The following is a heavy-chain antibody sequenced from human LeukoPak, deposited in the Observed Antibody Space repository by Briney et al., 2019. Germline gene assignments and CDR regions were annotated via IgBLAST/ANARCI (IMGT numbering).Heavy chain of an antibody. CDR1: GDSISSYH. D-gene: IGHD4-17*01. Sequence: SETLSLTCTVSGDSISSYHWSWIRQPPGKGLEWIGYIYYSGSTNYNPSLKSRLTISVDTSKNQFSLKLSSVTAAATAVYYCARGGDTVTTFDYIDYWGQGNLVTVSS. CDR3: ARGGDTVTTFDYIDY. V-gene: IGHV4-59*01. J-gene: IGHJ4*02. CDR2: IYYSGST.